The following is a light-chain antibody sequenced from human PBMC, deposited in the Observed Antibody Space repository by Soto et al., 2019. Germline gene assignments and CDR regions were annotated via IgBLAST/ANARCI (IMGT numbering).Light chain of an antibody. V-gene: IGKV1-39*01. CDR3: QQSYSTPRT. J-gene: IGKJ1*01. CDR1: QSIRSY. Sequence: DIQMTQSPSSLSASVGDRVTITCRASQSIRSYLNWYHQKTGKAPKVLISAASSLQSGVPSRFSGSGSGTDFTLTISSLQPEDFGTYYCQQSYSTPRTFGQGTKVDIK. CDR2: AAS.